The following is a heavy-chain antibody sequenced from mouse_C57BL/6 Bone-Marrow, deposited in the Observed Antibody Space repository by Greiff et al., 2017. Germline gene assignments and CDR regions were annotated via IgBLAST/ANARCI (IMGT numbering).Heavy chain of an antibody. V-gene: IGHV3-6*01. CDR3: ARDPLLNAMDY. CDR1: GYSITSGYY. Sequence: EVKLLESGPGLVKPSQSLSLTCSVTGYSITSGYYWNWIRQFPGNKLEWMGYISYDGSNNYNPSLKNRISITRDTSKNQFFLKLNSVTTEDTATYYCARDPLLNAMDYWGQGTSVTVSS. D-gene: IGHD1-1*01. J-gene: IGHJ4*01. CDR2: ISYDGSN.